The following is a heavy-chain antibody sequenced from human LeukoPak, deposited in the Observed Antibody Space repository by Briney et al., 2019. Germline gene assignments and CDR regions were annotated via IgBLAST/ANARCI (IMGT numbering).Heavy chain of an antibody. D-gene: IGHD1-26*01. V-gene: IGHV3-53*01. CDR3: ARVVGASHHTVDY. CDR2: ICSGDRT. Sequence: GGSLRLSCAASGFTVSAYSMGWVCQAPGKGLEWLSLICSGDRTYHADSVKGRFTVSRDDSENTLSPQMNSLRVEDTALYFCARVVGASHHTVDYWGQGALVTVSS. CDR1: GFTVSAYS. J-gene: IGHJ4*02.